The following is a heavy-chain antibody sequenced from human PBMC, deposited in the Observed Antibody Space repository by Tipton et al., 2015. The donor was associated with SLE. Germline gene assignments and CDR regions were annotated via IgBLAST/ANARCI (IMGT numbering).Heavy chain of an antibody. D-gene: IGHD1-14*01. J-gene: IGHJ5*01. V-gene: IGHV4-31*02. CDR2: IYYTGHT. CDR1: NASINTGDFY. Sequence: LRLSCTVSNASINTGDFYWSWIRQHPEKGLEWIGYIYYTGHTLYNPSLESRVMISIDTSQNQFSLRLTSVTAADTAVYYCARRPRITFRTYDSWGRGTLVTVSS. CDR3: ARRPRITFRTYDS.